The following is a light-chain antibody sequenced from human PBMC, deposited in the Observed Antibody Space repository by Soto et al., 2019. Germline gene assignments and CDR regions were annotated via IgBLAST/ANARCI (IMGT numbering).Light chain of an antibody. CDR3: SSFVSSSALVV. Sequence: QSALTQPASVSGSPGQSITISGTGTSSDVGSYNYDSWYQQHPGKAPKLMIYDVSNRPSGVSDRFSGSKSGNTASLTISGLQAEDEADYYCSSFVSSSALVVFGGGTKVTVL. V-gene: IGLV2-14*01. J-gene: IGLJ2*01. CDR1: SSDVGSYNY. CDR2: DVS.